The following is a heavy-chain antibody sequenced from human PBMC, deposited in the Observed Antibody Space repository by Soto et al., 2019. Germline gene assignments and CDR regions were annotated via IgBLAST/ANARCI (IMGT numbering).Heavy chain of an antibody. CDR2: IDPTGGD. CDR3: ATGQVAGTQADAAYLEY. CDR1: GYSVSSGEFS. V-gene: IGHV4-31*03. Sequence: SETLSLTCSVSGYSVSSGEFSWSWIRQHPGKGLEWLGFIDPTGGDHYNPSLKSRLNILIDTSNNQFSLRLNSVTAADTAVYYCATGQVAGTQADAAYLEYWGLGLLVTVPQ. D-gene: IGHD6-19*01. J-gene: IGHJ4*02.